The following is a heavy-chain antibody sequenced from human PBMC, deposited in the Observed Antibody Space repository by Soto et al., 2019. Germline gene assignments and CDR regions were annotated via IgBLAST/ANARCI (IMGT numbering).Heavy chain of an antibody. J-gene: IGHJ4*02. CDR1: GGTFSSYA. D-gene: IGHD3-22*01. CDR2: ISPIFGTA. V-gene: IGHV1-69*01. Sequence: QVQLVQSGAEVKKPGSSVKVSCKASGGTFSSYAISWVRQAPGQGLEWMGGISPIFGTANYAQKFQGRVTITADESTSTAYMELSSLRSEDTAVYYCARNHFTYYYDSSGYCYFDFWGQGTLVTVSS. CDR3: ARNHFTYYYDSSGYCYFDF.